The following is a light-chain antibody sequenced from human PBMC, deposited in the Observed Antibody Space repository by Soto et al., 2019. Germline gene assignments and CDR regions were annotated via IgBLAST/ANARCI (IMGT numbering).Light chain of an antibody. J-gene: IGLJ2*01. Sequence: QSALTQPPSASGSPGHPVTLSCTGTSSDVGGYNYVSWYQQHPGKAPKLIIYVVSSRPSGISNRFSASKSGNTASLTISGLQAEDEADYYCASYARGSTLVVFGGGTKLTVL. CDR1: SSDVGGYNY. V-gene: IGLV2-14*01. CDR3: ASYARGSTLVV. CDR2: VVS.